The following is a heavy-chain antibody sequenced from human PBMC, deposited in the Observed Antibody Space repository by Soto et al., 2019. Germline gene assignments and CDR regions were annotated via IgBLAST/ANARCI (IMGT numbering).Heavy chain of an antibody. D-gene: IGHD1-20*01. V-gene: IGHV1-3*05. CDR3: ARGITLTTPPDY. CDR1: GYTFTSYA. Sequence: QVQVVQSGAEEKKPGASVKVSCKASGYTFTSYAIHWVRQAPGQRLEWMGWINAGNGNTKYSQKFQGRVTITRDTAASTAYMELSSLRSEDTAVYYCARGITLTTPPDYWGQGTLVTVSS. CDR2: INAGNGNT. J-gene: IGHJ4*02.